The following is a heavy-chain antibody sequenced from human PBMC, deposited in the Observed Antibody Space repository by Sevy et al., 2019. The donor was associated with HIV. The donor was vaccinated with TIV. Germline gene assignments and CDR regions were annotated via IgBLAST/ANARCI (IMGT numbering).Heavy chain of an antibody. V-gene: IGHV3-30*18. CDR3: AKDFTGFYGMDV. D-gene: IGHD3-9*01. Sequence: GGSLRLSCEVSGLSVTNNGMHWVRQAPGKGLEWAAVISYDGINKYYGDSVKRRFIISRDRSKNTLYLQMNILRIEDTAVYYCAKDFTGFYGMDVWGQGTTVTVSS. CDR1: GLSVTNNG. J-gene: IGHJ6*02. CDR2: ISYDGINK.